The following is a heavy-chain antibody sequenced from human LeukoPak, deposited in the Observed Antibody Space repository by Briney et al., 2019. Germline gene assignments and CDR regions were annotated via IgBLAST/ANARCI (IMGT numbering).Heavy chain of an antibody. Sequence: PGGSLRLSCAASGFTVSSNYMNWIRQAPGKGLEWVSYISSSGNTIYYADSVKGRFTISRDNAKNSLYLQMNSLRADDTAMYYCARDGGGSYFDYWGQGTLVTVSS. V-gene: IGHV3-11*04. CDR3: ARDGGGSYFDY. CDR2: ISSSGNTI. CDR1: GFTVSSNY. D-gene: IGHD1-26*01. J-gene: IGHJ4*02.